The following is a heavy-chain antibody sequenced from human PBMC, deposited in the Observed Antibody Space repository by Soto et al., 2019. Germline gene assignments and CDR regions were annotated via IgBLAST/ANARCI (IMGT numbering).Heavy chain of an antibody. D-gene: IGHD6-6*01. CDR2: VYPRGST. CDR3: ASRPLRTMYYFDS. J-gene: IGHJ4*02. Sequence: PSETLSLTCAVSGGSISSGGYSWNWIRQPPGKGLEWIGYVYPRGSTSYNPSLQSRVTISVDTSKNQFSLTLSSVTAADTAVYYCASRPLRTMYYFDSWGPGTLVTVSS. V-gene: IGHV4-30-2*01. CDR1: GGSISSGGYS.